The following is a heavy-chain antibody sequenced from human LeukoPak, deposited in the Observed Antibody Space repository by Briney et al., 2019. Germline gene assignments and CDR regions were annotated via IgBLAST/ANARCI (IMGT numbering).Heavy chain of an antibody. Sequence: GGSLRLSCAASGFTFSTYGMSWVRQAPGKGLEWVSTIGAATYYADSVKGRFIISRDNPKNTLYLQMNSLGAEDTAIYYCAKRVGGSPYYFDYWGQGTPVTVSS. D-gene: IGHD4-23*01. CDR2: IGAAT. CDR1: GFTFSTYG. CDR3: AKRVGGSPYYFDY. J-gene: IGHJ4*02. V-gene: IGHV3-23*01.